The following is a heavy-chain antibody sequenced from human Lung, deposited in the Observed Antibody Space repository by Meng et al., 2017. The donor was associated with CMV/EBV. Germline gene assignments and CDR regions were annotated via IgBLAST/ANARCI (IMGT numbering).Heavy chain of an antibody. CDR2: INPNSGGT. CDR3: ARGSVAGTAVEWFDP. D-gene: IGHD6-19*01. V-gene: IGHV1-2*02. Sequence: SVXVSXXASGYTFTGYFIHWVRQAPGQGLEWMGWINPNSGGTIYAQKFQGRFTMTRDTSITTAYLELSRLRSDDTAIYYCARGSVAGTAVEWFDPWGQGSXVTVSS. J-gene: IGHJ5*02. CDR1: GYTFTGYF.